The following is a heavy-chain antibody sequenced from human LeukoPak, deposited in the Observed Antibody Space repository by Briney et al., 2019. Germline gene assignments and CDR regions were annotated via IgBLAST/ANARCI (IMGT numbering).Heavy chain of an antibody. J-gene: IGHJ4*02. Sequence: GASLLISCEGSGSIFTSYWISWGRPLPGKGLEGMGRIDPSDSYTNYSPSFQGHVTISADKSISTAYLQWSSLKASDTAMYYCARARGWYGGVDYWGQGTLVTVSS. V-gene: IGHV5-10-1*01. CDR3: ARARGWYGGVDY. CDR1: GSIFTSYW. CDR2: IDPSDSYT. D-gene: IGHD6-19*01.